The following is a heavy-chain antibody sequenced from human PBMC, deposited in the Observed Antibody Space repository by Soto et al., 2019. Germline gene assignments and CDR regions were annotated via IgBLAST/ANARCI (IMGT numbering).Heavy chain of an antibody. CDR1: GYTFTSYG. CDR2: ISAYNGNT. V-gene: IGHV1-18*04. D-gene: IGHD5-18*01. Sequence: ASVKVSCKASGYTFTSYGISWVRQAPGQGLEWMGWISAYNGNTNYAQKLQGRVTMTTDTSTSTAYMELRSLRSEDTAVYYCAREGTAMVVDAFDIWGQGTMVTVSS. CDR3: AREGTAMVVDAFDI. J-gene: IGHJ3*02.